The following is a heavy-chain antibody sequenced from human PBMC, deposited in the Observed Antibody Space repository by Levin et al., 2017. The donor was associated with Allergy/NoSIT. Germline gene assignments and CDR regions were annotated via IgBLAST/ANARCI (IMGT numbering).Heavy chain of an antibody. D-gene: IGHD3-22*01. CDR2: IKPSGGSA. CDR3: ARGLLNHYDRSGYYFDY. CDR1: GYTFTSYY. Sequence: ASVKVSCKASGYTFTSYYIHWVRQAPGQGLEWVGIIKPSGGSASYAQKFQGRVTMTRDTSTSTVYMELSSLTSEDTALYYCARGLLNHYDRSGYYFDYWRQGTLVTVSS. J-gene: IGHJ4*02. V-gene: IGHV1-46*01.